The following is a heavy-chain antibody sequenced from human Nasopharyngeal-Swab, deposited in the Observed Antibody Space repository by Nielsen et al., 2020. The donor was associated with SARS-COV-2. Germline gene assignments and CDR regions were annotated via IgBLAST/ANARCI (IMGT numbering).Heavy chain of an antibody. D-gene: IGHD2-2*01. CDR3: ARGLSGIVPAPILGLGPYYYYYYMDV. V-gene: IGHV4-34*01. J-gene: IGHJ6*03. Sequence: WLRQPPGKGPEWIAEINHSGGTNYNPSLKSRVTLSVDTSMNQVSLEVSSVTAADTAVYYCARGLSGIVPAPILGLGPYYYYYYMDVWGKGTTVTVSS. CDR2: INHSGGT.